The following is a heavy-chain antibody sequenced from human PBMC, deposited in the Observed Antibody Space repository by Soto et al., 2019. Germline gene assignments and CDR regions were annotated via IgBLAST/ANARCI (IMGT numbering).Heavy chain of an antibody. CDR1: RFSFTNAW. V-gene: IGHV3-15*01. CDR2: IKSKTDGGTA. D-gene: IGHD1-26*01. Sequence: EVQLVESGGGFVQPGGSLRLSCVASRFSFTNAWMSGVRQAPGKGPEWVGRIKSKTDGGTADYAAPVKGRFTISRDDSQNTLYLHMDSLKSEYTALYHCSTDIGIYGLDIWGQGTNVTVSS. CDR3: STDIGIYGLDI. J-gene: IGHJ6*02.